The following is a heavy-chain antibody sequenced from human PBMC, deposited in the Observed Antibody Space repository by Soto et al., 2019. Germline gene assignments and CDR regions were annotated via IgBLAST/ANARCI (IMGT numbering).Heavy chain of an antibody. CDR2: INAGNGNT. CDR3: KSSGYISACYPCSFVF. CDR1: GYTFSNYG. V-gene: IGHV1-3*01. J-gene: IGHJ2*01. D-gene: IGHD6-19*01. Sequence: ASVKVSCKASGYTFSNYGIHWVRQAPGQRLEWMGWINAGNGNTKYSEKFQGRVTITRDTSASTAYMELSSLRSEDTEIYYYKSSGYISACYPCSFVFWGRAPLVTAPQ.